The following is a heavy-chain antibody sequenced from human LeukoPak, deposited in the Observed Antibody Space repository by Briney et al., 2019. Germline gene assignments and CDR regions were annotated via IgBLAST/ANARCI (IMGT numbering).Heavy chain of an antibody. CDR2: IKKDGSEK. CDR3: SMNEWERWSG. Sequence: PGGSLRLSCAASGFTFSNYWMNWVRQAPGKGLEWVANIKKDGSEKYYVDSVKGRFTVSRDNTKNSLYLQMNSLRAEDTAVYYCSMNEWERWSGWGQENLVTVSS. V-gene: IGHV3-7*01. D-gene: IGHD3-3*01. J-gene: IGHJ4*02. CDR1: GFTFSNYW.